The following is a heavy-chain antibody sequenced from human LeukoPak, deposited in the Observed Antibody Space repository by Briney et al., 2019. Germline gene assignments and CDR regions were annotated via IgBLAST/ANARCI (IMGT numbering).Heavy chain of an antibody. CDR2: IYYSRTT. CDR3: VRHDGRGGATMGAFDS. CDR1: GASISSGSHH. Sequence: PSETLSLTCTVSGASISSGSHHWGWFRQSPGKGLEWIGSIYYSRTTYHNPYLNSRVTISVVTSKDQFTLQLHSVPAADTAVYYCVRHDGRGGATMGAFDSWGQGSLVTVSS. D-gene: IGHD4/OR15-4a*01. V-gene: IGHV4-39*01. J-gene: IGHJ5*01.